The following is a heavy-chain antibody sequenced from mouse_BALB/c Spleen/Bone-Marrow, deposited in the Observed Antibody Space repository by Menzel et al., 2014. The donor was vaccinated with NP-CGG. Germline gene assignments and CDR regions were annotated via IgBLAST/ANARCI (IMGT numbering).Heavy chain of an antibody. CDR1: GYTFTEYI. V-gene: IGHV1-62-2*01. CDR3: ARHEDLDIRRRLGAMDY. D-gene: IGHD2-12*01. J-gene: IGHJ4*01. Sequence: ESGAELVKPGASVKLSCKASGYTFTEYIIHWIKQRSGQGLEWIGWFFPGSGSIKYNEKFKDKATLTADKSSSTVYMELSRLASEDSAVYFCARHEDLDIRRRLGAMDYWGQGTSVTVSS. CDR2: FFPGSGSI.